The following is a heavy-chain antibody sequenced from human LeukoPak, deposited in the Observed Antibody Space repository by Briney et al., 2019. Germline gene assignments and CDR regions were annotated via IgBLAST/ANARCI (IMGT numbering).Heavy chain of an antibody. V-gene: IGHV1-18*01. D-gene: IGHD5-18*01. Sequence: GASVNVSFTPSGYTFTSYGVSWVRQAPGQRLEWMGWISTYNYNTNYAQKFRGRVTLTKDTSTSTVYMELRSLRFDDTAIYYCARQVDTSMALPDYWGQGTLVTVSS. J-gene: IGHJ4*02. CDR3: ARQVDTSMALPDY. CDR2: ISTYNYNT. CDR1: GYTFTSYG.